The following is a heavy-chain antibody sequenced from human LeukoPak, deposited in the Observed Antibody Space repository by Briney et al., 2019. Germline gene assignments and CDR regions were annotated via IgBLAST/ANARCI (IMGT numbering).Heavy chain of an antibody. D-gene: IGHD3-9*01. Sequence: GGSLRLSCAASGFTFSSYGMHWVRQAPGKGLEWVAFIRYDGSNKYYADSVKGRFTVSRDNSKNTLFLQMDSLRDEDTAVYYCAKGSSANTLFIGHWGQGTLVTVSS. J-gene: IGHJ4*02. CDR3: AKGSSANTLFIGH. CDR2: IRYDGSNK. CDR1: GFTFSSYG. V-gene: IGHV3-30*02.